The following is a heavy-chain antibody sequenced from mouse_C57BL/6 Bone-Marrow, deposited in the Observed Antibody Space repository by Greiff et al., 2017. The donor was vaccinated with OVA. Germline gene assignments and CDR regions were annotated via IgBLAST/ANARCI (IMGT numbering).Heavy chain of an antibody. CDR3: TTNYSNYPY. J-gene: IGHJ2*01. CDR2: IDPSDSYT. Sequence: QVQLQQPGAELVKPGASVKLSCKASGYTFTSYWMQWVKQRPGQGLEWIGEIDPSDSYTNYNQKFKGKATLTVDTSSRTAYMQPSSLTTEDSADYYCTTNYSNYPYWGQGTTLTVSS. CDR1: GYTFTSYW. V-gene: IGHV1-50*01. D-gene: IGHD2-5*01.